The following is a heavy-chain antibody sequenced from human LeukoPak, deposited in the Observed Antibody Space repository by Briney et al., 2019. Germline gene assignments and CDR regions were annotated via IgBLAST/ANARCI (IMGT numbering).Heavy chain of an antibody. CDR2: IYYSGST. D-gene: IGHD5-12*01. Sequence: SETLSLTCTVSGGSIGSYYWSWIRQPPGKGLEWIGYIYYSGSTNYNPSLKSRVTISVDTSKNQFSLKLSSVTAADTAVYYCARTDIVADYYYYGMDVWGQGTTVTVSS. CDR1: GGSIGSYY. CDR3: ARTDIVADYYYYGMDV. V-gene: IGHV4-59*08. J-gene: IGHJ6*02.